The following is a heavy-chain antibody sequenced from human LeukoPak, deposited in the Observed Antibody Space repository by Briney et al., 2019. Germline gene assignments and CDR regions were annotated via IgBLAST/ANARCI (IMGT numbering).Heavy chain of an antibody. CDR2: ISYDGSNK. D-gene: IGHD3-10*01. V-gene: IGHV3-30-3*01. Sequence: GGSLRLSCAASGFTFSSYAMHWVRQAPGKGLEWVAVISYDGSNKYYADSVKGRFTISRGNSKNTLYLQMNSLRAEDTAVYYCARYGSGSPDRKKYGMDVWGQGTTVTVSS. J-gene: IGHJ6*02. CDR1: GFTFSSYA. CDR3: ARYGSGSPDRKKYGMDV.